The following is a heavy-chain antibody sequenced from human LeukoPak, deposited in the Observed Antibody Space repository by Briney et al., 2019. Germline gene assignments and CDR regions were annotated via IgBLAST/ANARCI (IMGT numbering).Heavy chain of an antibody. Sequence: PGGSLRLSCAASGFTVSSNYMSWVRQAPGKGLEWVSVIYSGGSTYYADSVKGRFTISRDNSKNTLYLQMNSLRAEDTAVYYCARDKPRNLRLGELSLGYYYYYGMDVWGQGTTVTVSS. D-gene: IGHD3-16*02. CDR3: ARDKPRNLRLGELSLGYYYYYGMDV. V-gene: IGHV3-66*01. CDR2: IYSGGST. CDR1: GFTVSSNY. J-gene: IGHJ6*02.